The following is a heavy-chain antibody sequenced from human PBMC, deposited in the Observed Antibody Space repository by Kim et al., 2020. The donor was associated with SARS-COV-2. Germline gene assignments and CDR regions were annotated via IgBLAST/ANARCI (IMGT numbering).Heavy chain of an antibody. CDR1: GFTFSSYS. Sequence: GGSLRLSCAASGFTFSSYSMNWVRQAPGKGLEWVSYISSSSSTIYYADSVKGRFTISRDNAKNSLYLQMNSLRDEDTAVYYCARDMRKNYDILTGYYVGAAFDIWGQGTMVTVSS. D-gene: IGHD3-9*01. CDR3: ARDMRKNYDILTGYYVGAAFDI. CDR2: ISSSSSTI. V-gene: IGHV3-48*02. J-gene: IGHJ3*02.